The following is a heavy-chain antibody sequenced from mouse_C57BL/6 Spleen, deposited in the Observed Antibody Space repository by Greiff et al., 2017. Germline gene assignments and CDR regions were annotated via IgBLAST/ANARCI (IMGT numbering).Heavy chain of an antibody. CDR1: GYTFTSYW. Sequence: VQLQQPGAELVMPGASVKLSCKASGYTFTSYWMHWVKQRPGQGLEWIGEIDPSDSYTNYNQKFKGKSTLTVDKSSSTAYMQLSSLTSEDSAVYYCARGAQATDYAMDYWGQGTSVTVSS. J-gene: IGHJ4*01. V-gene: IGHV1-69*01. CDR3: ARGAQATDYAMDY. CDR2: IDPSDSYT. D-gene: IGHD3-2*02.